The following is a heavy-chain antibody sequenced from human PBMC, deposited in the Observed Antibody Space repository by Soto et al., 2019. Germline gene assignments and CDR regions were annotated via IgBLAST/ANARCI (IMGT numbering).Heavy chain of an antibody. Sequence: GGSLRLSCAASGFTFSSYSMNWVRQAPGKGLEWVSSISSSSSSYIYYADSVKGRFTISRDNAKNSLYLQMNSLRAEDTAVYYCARDKGSGGSRHGAGDAFDIWGQGTMVTVSS. CDR1: GFTFSSYS. D-gene: IGHD2-15*01. CDR2: ISSSSSSYI. CDR3: ARDKGSGGSRHGAGDAFDI. J-gene: IGHJ3*02. V-gene: IGHV3-21*01.